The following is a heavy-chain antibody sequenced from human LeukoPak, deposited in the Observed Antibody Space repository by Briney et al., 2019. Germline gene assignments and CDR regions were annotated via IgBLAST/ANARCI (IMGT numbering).Heavy chain of an antibody. CDR1: GFTFSDYY. V-gene: IGHV3-11*06. CDR2: ISASGRDT. Sequence: GGSLRLSCAASGFTFSDYYMSWIRQAPGKGLEWISYISASGRDTYYADSVKGRFTTSRDNAKNSLYLQMNSLRAEDTAVHYCARVGLIAAAGTPDYWGQGTLVTVSS. CDR3: ARVGLIAAAGTPDY. J-gene: IGHJ4*02. D-gene: IGHD6-13*01.